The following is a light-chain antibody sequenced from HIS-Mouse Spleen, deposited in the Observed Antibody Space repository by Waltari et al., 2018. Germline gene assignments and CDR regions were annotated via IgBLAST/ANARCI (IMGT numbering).Light chain of an antibody. Sequence: DIQMTQSPSTLSASVGDRVTITCRASQSISSWLAWYQQKPGKAPKLLIYKASSLESGVPSRCSGSRSTTEFTLTISSLQTDDFATYYCQQYNSYSPWTFGQETKVEIK. J-gene: IGKJ1*01. V-gene: IGKV1-5*03. CDR1: QSISSW. CDR3: QQYNSYSPWT. CDR2: KAS.